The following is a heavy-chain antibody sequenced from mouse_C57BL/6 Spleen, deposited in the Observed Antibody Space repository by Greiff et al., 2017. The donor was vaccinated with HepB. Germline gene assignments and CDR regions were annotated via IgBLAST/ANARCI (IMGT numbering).Heavy chain of an antibody. V-gene: IGHV1-15*01. D-gene: IGHD1-1*01. Sequence: LVESGAELVRPGASVTLSCKASGYTFTDYEMHWVKQTPVHGLEWIGAIDPETGGTAYNQKFKGKAILTADKSSSTAYMELRSLTSEDSAVYYCTRGGYGSHWYFDVWGTGTTVTVSS. CDR3: TRGGYGSHWYFDV. J-gene: IGHJ1*03. CDR1: GYTFTDYE. CDR2: IDPETGGT.